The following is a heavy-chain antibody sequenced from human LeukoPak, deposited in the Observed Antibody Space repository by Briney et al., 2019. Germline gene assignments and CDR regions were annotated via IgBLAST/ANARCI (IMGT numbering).Heavy chain of an antibody. V-gene: IGHV1-18*01. D-gene: IGHD2-2*01. CDR3: AKDLYEYCSSTTCSFRYFDL. CDR2: ISAYSGAT. Sequence: ASVKVSCQASGYTFSDFGISWVQQAPGQGLEWMGWISAYSGATNYAQNLQGRITMTTDAFTSTAYMELRSLTSDDTAVYYCAKDLYEYCSSTTCSFRYFDLWGRGTLVTVS. CDR1: GYTFSDFG. J-gene: IGHJ2*01.